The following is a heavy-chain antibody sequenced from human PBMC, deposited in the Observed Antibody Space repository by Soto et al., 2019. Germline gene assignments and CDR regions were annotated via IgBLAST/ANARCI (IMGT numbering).Heavy chain of an antibody. Sequence: GGSLRLSCAASGFTFSDYAMNWVRQAPGKGLEWVSTITSSGGIIDYADSVKGRFTISRDNSKNTLYLQMNSLRVDDTAVYYCAKSWRGWLDPWGQGTLVTVSS. CDR2: ITSSGGII. CDR1: GFTFSDYA. V-gene: IGHV3-23*01. J-gene: IGHJ5*02. CDR3: AKSWRGWLDP. D-gene: IGHD3-3*01.